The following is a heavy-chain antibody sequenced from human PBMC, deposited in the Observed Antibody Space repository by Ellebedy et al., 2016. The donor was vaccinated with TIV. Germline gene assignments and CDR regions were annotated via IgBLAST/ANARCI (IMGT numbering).Heavy chain of an antibody. CDR3: ARHLYSTSLLGTEYYYGVDV. V-gene: IGHV4-61*01. J-gene: IGHJ6*02. CDR1: GGSVSSDSYF. CDR2: IYYSGST. Sequence: MPSETLSLTCTVSGGSVSSDSYFWSWIRQPPGKGLEWIGYIYYSGSTNYNPSLKSRVTISVDTSKNQFSLKLSSVTPADTAVFYCARHLYSTSLLGTEYYYGVDVWGQGTTVTVSS. D-gene: IGHD6-6*01.